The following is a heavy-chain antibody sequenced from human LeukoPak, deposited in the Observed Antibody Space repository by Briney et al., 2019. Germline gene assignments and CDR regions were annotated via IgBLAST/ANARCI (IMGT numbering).Heavy chain of an antibody. CDR2: IYSCGST. V-gene: IGHV3-66*01. J-gene: IGHJ6*03. CDR3: AREGRGSSTSCYRQNYYYYMDV. D-gene: IGHD2-2*01. Sequence: PGGSLRLSCAASGVTVSSNYMSWVRQAPGKGLEWVSVIYSCGSTYYADSVKGRFTISRDNSKNTLYLQMNSLRAEDTAVYYCAREGRGSSTSCYRQNYYYYMDVWGKGTTVTVSS. CDR1: GVTVSSNY.